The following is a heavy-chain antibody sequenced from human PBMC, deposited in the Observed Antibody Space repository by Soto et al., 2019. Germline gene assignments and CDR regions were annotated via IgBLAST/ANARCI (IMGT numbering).Heavy chain of an antibody. CDR1: GGSITTSSYN. CDR3: ARLYGNAFDV. J-gene: IGHJ3*01. D-gene: IGHD3-10*01. Sequence: QLQLQESGPGLVKPSETLSLTCFVSGGSITTSSYNWDWIRQPPGKGLEWIGTIYYDGSTSYNPSLRSQVTISVDTSKNHFALKVNSVTAADTAVYYCARLYGNAFDVWGRGTVVTVSS. V-gene: IGHV4-39*02. CDR2: IYYDGST.